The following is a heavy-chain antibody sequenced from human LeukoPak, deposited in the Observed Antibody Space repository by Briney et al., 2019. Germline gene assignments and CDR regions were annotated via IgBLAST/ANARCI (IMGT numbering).Heavy chain of an antibody. J-gene: IGHJ4*02. V-gene: IGHV5-51*01. Sequence: GESLKISCEASGYTFTSYWIGWVRQMPGKGLEWMGIIYPGDSDIRYSPSFQGQVTISADKCISTAYLQWSSPKASDTAMYFCARQSSTFDYWGQGTLVTVSS. CDR3: ARQSSTFDY. CDR1: GYTFTSYW. CDR2: IYPGDSDI. D-gene: IGHD2-2*01.